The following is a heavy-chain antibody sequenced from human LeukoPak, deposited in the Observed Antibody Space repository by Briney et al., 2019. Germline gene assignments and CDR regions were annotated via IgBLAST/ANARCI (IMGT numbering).Heavy chain of an antibody. CDR3: ARDIVVVVAATRCYYGMDV. V-gene: IGHV3-48*03. CDR1: GFSFSSYE. J-gene: IGHJ6*04. D-gene: IGHD2-15*01. Sequence: PGGSLRLSCAASGFSFSSYEMNWVRQAPGKGLEWVSYISSSGSTIYYADSVKGRFTISRDNAKNSLYLQMNSLRAEDTAVYYCARDIVVVVAATRCYYGMDVWGKGTTVTVSS. CDR2: ISSSGSTI.